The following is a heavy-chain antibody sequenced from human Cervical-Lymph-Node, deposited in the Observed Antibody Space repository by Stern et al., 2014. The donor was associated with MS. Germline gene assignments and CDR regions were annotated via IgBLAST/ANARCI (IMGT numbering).Heavy chain of an antibody. D-gene: IGHD4-17*01. J-gene: IGHJ6*02. CDR1: GVSLTTDGVG. Sequence: VTLSESGPRLVKPTKTLTLTCAFSGVSLTTDGVGVHWIRQPPGKALEWLAVIYWDDEKSYRPSLNTRLTLTKDTSKNQVVLTMTNMDPVDTATYYCAHSTVTFDEAYGLDVWGQGTTVTVSS. CDR2: IYWDDEK. V-gene: IGHV2-5*02. CDR3: AHSTVTFDEAYGLDV.